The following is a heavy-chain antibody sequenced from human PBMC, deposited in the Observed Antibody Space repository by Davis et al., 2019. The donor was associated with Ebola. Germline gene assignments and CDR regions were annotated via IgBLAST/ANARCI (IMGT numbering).Heavy chain of an antibody. D-gene: IGHD3-10*01. CDR3: ARGITHYAMDV. Sequence: GESLKISCAASGLTFSSYIMNWVRQAPGKGLEWVSSITSSSSSIYYADSVKGRFTISRDNAKNSLYLQMNSLRSEDTAVYYCARGITHYAMDVWGKGTTVTVSS. CDR1: GLTFSSYI. CDR2: ITSSSSSI. J-gene: IGHJ6*04. V-gene: IGHV3-21*04.